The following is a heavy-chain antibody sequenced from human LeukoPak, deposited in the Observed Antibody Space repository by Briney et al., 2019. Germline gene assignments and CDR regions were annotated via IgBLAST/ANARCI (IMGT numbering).Heavy chain of an antibody. D-gene: IGHD5-24*01. CDR3: ARKRWEEYFDY. CDR1: GFSFSSYA. V-gene: IGHV3-64*01. Sequence: GGSLRLSCTASGFSFSSYAMHWVRQAPGKGLEYVSAISSNGGSTYYANSVKGRFTISRDNSKNTLYLQMGSLRAEDVAVYYCARKRWEEYFDYWGQGTLVTVSS. CDR2: ISSNGGST. J-gene: IGHJ4*02.